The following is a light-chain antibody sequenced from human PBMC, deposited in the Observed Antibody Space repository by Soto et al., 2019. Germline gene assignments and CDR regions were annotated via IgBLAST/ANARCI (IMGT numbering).Light chain of an antibody. CDR2: GIS. V-gene: IGKV3-20*01. CDR3: QQYGTSRT. J-gene: IGKJ1*01. Sequence: EIVLTQSPGTLSLSPGERATLSCRASQSVSSNYLAWYQQKSGQAHRLLIYGISSRATGIPDRFSGSGSGTDVTLTISRLEPEDFAVYYCQQYGTSRTFGQGTKVEIK. CDR1: QSVSSNY.